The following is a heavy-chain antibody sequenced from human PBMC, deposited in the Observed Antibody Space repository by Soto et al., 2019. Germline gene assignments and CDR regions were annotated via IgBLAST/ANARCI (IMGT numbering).Heavy chain of an antibody. J-gene: IGHJ6*02. CDR3: AREGPAPYYYSGMDV. CDR2: ISGYNGNT. V-gene: IGHV1-18*01. Sequence: QVQLVQSRGEVKKPGASVKVSCKTSGYSFTTYGISWVRQAPGQGLEWMGWISGYNGNTNYAQKLQGRVTMTTDTSTSTADMELRSLRSDDTAVYYCAREGPAPYYYSGMDVWGQGSTVTVSS. CDR1: GYSFTTYG.